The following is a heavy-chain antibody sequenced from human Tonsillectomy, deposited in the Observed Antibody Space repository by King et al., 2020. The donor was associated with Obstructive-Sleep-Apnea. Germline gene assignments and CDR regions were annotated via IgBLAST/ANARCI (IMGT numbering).Heavy chain of an antibody. CDR1: GGSISNYY. CDR2: MYYSGNT. CDR3: ARHRGVEDYGGYGDYFDF. J-gene: IGHJ4*02. V-gene: IGHV4-59*08. Sequence: VQLQESGPGLVKPSETLSLTCTVSGGSISNYYWSWIRQPPGKGLEWIGYMYYSGNTNFNPSLKSRVTISADTSKIPFSRGLSSVTAADTAVYYCARHRGVEDYGGYGDYFDFWGQGTLVTVSS. D-gene: IGHD5-12*01.